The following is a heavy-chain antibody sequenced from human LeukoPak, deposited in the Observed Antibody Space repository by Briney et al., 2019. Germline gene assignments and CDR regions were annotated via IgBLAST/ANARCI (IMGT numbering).Heavy chain of an antibody. D-gene: IGHD6-19*01. J-gene: IGHJ4*02. CDR3: ARYYYSSGWGLQPPLDY. CDR1: GYTFTSYG. CDR2: ISAYNGST. V-gene: IGHV1-18*01. Sequence: ASVKVSCKASGYTFTSYGISWVRQAPGQGLEWMGWISAYNGSTNYAQKLQGRVTMTTDTSTSTAYMELRSLRSDDTAVYYCARYYYSSGWGLQPPLDYWGQGTLVTVSS.